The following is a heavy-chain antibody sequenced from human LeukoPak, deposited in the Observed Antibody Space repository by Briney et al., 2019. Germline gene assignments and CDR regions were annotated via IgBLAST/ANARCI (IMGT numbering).Heavy chain of an antibody. Sequence: PGGSLRLSCAASGFTFSSYSMNWVRQAPGKSLEWVSSIGSSSTYIYYADSVKGRFTISRDNAKNSLHLQMNSLRAEDTAVYYCAASTKHTAMVDYWGQGTLVTVSA. CDR1: GFTFSSYS. CDR3: AASTKHTAMVDY. V-gene: IGHV3-21*01. D-gene: IGHD5-18*01. J-gene: IGHJ4*02. CDR2: IGSSSTYI.